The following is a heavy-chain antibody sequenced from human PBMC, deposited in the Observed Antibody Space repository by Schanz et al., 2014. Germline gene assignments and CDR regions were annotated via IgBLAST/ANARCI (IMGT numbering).Heavy chain of an antibody. CDR2: MSYNGNT. Sequence: QVQMVQSGAEVKKPGASVKVSCKASGYPFSNYGISWLRQAPGQGFEWMAWMSYNGNTKYAQSLQGRVTVTRDTSTSTTCMELRSLTSDDTAVYYGARDVPINDYWGQGTPVTVSS. CDR1: GYPFSNYG. D-gene: IGHD2-2*01. CDR3: ARDVPINDY. J-gene: IGHJ4*02. V-gene: IGHV1-18*01.